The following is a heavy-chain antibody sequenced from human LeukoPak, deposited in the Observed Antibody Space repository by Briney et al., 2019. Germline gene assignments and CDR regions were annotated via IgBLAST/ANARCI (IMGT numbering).Heavy chain of an antibody. V-gene: IGHV1-69*06. CDR2: IIPIFDTP. Sequence: SVKFSCKASGGTFSSYGISWVRQAPGQGLVWMGRIIPIFDTPNYAQDFQGRVTFSADKSTSTAYMELTSLKSGDTAVYFCVRDYDTSGPQKNYFDFWGQGTLVTVSS. D-gene: IGHD3-22*01. J-gene: IGHJ4*02. CDR3: VRDYDTSGPQKNYFDF. CDR1: GGTFSSYG.